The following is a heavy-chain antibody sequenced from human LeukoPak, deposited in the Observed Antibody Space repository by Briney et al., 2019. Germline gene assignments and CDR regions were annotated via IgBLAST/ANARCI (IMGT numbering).Heavy chain of an antibody. V-gene: IGHV4-59*01. J-gene: IGHJ5*02. Sequence: PSETLSLTCTVSGGSISSYYWSWIRQPPGKGLEWIGYIYYSGGTNYNPSLKSRVTISVDTSKNQFSLKLSSVTAAGTAVYYCARGTMISWFDPWGQGTLVTVSS. CDR2: IYYSGGT. D-gene: IGHD3-22*01. CDR1: GGSISSYY. CDR3: ARGTMISWFDP.